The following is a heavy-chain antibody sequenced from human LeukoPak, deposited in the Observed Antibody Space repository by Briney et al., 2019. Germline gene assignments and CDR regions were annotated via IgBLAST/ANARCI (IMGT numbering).Heavy chain of an antibody. CDR1: GFTFSSYG. J-gene: IGHJ4*02. CDR2: ISYDGSNK. V-gene: IGHV3-30*03. D-gene: IGHD3-22*01. CDR3: ARENYDSSGYSPSFDY. Sequence: GRSLRLSCAASGFTFSSYGMHWVRQAPGKGLEWVAVISYDGSNKYYADSVKGRFTISRDNSKNTLYLQMNSLRAEDTAVYYCARENYDSSGYSPSFDYWGQGTLVTVSS.